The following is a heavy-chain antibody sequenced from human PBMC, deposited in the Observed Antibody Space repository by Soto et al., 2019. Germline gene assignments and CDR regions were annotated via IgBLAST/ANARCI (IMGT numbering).Heavy chain of an antibody. Sequence: QVQLQESGPGLVKPSQTLSLTCTVSGGSISSGSYYWSWIRQHPGKGLEWIGYIYYSGSTYYNPSLKSRVTISVDTSKNQFSLKLSSVTAADTAVYYCARGGRGYSGYDYWYFDLWGRGTLVTVSS. V-gene: IGHV4-31*03. CDR1: GGSISSGSYY. J-gene: IGHJ2*01. CDR3: ARGGRGYSGYDYWYFDL. D-gene: IGHD5-12*01. CDR2: IYYSGST.